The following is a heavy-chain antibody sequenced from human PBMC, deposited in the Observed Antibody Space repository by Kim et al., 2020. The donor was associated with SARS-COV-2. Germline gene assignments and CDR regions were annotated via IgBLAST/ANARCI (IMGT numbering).Heavy chain of an antibody. CDR2: ISYDGSNK. CDR1: GFTFSSYA. CDR3: AREVGALWDYDYGMDV. Sequence: GGSLRLSCAASGFTFSSYAMNWVRQAPGKGLEWVAVISYDGSNKYYADSVKGRFTITRDNSKNTLYLQMNSLRAEDTAVYYCAREVGALWDYDYGMDVWGQGTTVTVSS. V-gene: IGHV3-30*04. D-gene: IGHD1-26*01. J-gene: IGHJ6*02.